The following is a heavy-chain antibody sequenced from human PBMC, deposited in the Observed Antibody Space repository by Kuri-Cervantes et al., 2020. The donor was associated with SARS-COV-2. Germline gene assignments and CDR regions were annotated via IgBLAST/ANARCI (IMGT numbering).Heavy chain of an antibody. CDR2: IGWNSGSI. CDR1: GFTFDDYA. Sequence: SLKISCAASGFTFDDYAMHWVRQAPGKGLEWVSGIGWNSGSIGYADSVKGRFTISRDNAKNSLYLQMNSLRAEDTALYYCAKEGPSVGWFDPWGQGTLVTVSS. CDR3: AKEGPSVGWFDP. J-gene: IGHJ5*02. V-gene: IGHV3-9*01.